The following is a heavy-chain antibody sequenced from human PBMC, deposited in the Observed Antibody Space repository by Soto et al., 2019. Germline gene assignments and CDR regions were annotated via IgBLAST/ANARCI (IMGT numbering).Heavy chain of an antibody. J-gene: IGHJ4*02. CDR1: GYTFINNA. CDR2: ISTENGNT. CDR3: ARDSSSGNFDN. D-gene: IGHD3-22*01. V-gene: IGHV1-18*04. Sequence: ASVKVSCKASGYTFINNAITWVRQAPGQGLEWMGWISTENGNTNYAQNLQGRVILTRDRSTNTAYMELRSLRPEDTATYYCARDSSSGNFDNWGQGALVTVSS.